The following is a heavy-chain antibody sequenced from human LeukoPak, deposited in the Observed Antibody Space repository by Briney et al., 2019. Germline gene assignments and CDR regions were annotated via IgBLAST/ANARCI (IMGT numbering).Heavy chain of an antibody. V-gene: IGHV3-21*01. J-gene: IGHJ4*02. CDR3: ARGGPTVGTDY. CDR2: ISSSSSYI. CDR1: GFTFSSYS. Sequence: GGSLRLSCAASGFTFSSYSMNWVRQAPGKGLEWVSSISSSSSYIYYADSVKGRFTISRDNAKNSLYLQINSLRADDTAVYYCARGGPTVGTDYWGQGTLVTVSS. D-gene: IGHD1-26*01.